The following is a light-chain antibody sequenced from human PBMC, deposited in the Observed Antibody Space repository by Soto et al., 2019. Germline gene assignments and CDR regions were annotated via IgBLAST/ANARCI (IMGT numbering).Light chain of an antibody. CDR1: NSNIGGNS. Sequence: QSVLTQAPSASGTPGQRVTISCSGSNSNIGGNSVSWYHHLPGTAPKLLIFNNSQRPSEVPDRFSGSKSGTSASLAISGLQSEDEADYYCASWDDSLNGHWVFGGGTKLTVL. V-gene: IGLV1-44*01. J-gene: IGLJ3*02. CDR2: NNS. CDR3: ASWDDSLNGHWV.